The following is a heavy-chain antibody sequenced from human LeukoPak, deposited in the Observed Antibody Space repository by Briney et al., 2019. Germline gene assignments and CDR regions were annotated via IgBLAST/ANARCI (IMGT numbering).Heavy chain of an antibody. CDR2: ISGSGGST. CDR3: ANGWSPDY. J-gene: IGHJ4*02. CDR1: GFTFSSYA. Sequence: GGSLRLSCAASGFTFSSYAMSWVRQAPGKGLEWVSGISGSGGSTYYADSVKGRFTIFRDNSKNALYLQMNSLRAEDTAVYHCANGWSPDYWGRGTLVTVSS. V-gene: IGHV3-23*01. D-gene: IGHD2-15*01.